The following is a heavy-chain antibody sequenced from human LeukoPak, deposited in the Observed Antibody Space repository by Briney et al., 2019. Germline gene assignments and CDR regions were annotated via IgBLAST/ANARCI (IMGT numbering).Heavy chain of an antibody. CDR3: ARDGDTTSKVDY. CDR2: ITNSGSAQ. Sequence: GGSLRLSCAASGFTFSVYCMSWIRQAPGKGLEWVSYITNSGSAQYYADSVRGRFTISRDNSKNLLFLQMNSLRVEDTAVYYCARDGDTTSKVDYLGQGTLVTVSS. J-gene: IGHJ4*02. CDR1: GFTFSVYC. D-gene: IGHD5-18*01. V-gene: IGHV3-11*01.